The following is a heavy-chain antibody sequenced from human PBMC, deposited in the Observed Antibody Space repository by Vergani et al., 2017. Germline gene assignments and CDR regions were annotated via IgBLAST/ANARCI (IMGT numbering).Heavy chain of an antibody. Sequence: QVQLVESGGGVVQPGGSLRLSCGASGFTFSNYGMHWVRQAPGKGLEWVTFIRYDGSNTYYADSVKGRFTISRDNSKNTLFLQMNSLRPEDTAVYYCARESGFSSQPGDYMDVWGKGTTVTVSS. CDR1: GFTFSNYG. CDR2: IRYDGSNT. D-gene: IGHD2/OR15-2a*01. CDR3: ARESGFSSQPGDYMDV. V-gene: IGHV3-30*02. J-gene: IGHJ6*03.